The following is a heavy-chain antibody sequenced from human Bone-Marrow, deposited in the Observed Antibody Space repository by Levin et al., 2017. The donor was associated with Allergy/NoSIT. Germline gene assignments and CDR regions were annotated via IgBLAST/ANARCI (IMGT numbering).Heavy chain of an antibody. CDR1: GFTFTSYP. J-gene: IGHJ5*02. D-gene: IGHD6-6*01. CDR2: ISGSLNYI. V-gene: IGHV3-21*06. CDR3: ARFDTTSSWFDP. Sequence: GASVKVSCATSGFTFTSYPLAWVRQTPGKGLEWVSFISGSLNYIYYADSVKGRFTMSRDNAKNSVYLQMDSLRAEDTATYYCARFDTTSSWFDPWGPGTLVIVSS.